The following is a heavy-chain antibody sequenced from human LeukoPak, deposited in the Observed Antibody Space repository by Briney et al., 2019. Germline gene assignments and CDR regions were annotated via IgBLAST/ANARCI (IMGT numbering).Heavy chain of an antibody. J-gene: IGHJ6*02. V-gene: IGHV3-66*02. Sequence: GSLRLSCAASGFTVSSNYMSWVRPAPGKGLEWVSVIYSGGSTYYADSVKGRFTISRDNSKNTLCLQMNSLRAEDTAVYYCARDSRSGYYYGMDVWGQGTTVTVSS. CDR1: GFTVSSNY. CDR3: ARDSRSGYYYGMDV. D-gene: IGHD6-6*01. CDR2: IYSGGST.